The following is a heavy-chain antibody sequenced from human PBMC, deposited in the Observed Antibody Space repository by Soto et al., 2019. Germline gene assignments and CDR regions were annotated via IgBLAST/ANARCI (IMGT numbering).Heavy chain of an antibody. V-gene: IGHV1-18*01. D-gene: IGHD3-16*02. CDR2: ISAYNGNT. CDR3: ARVTSITFAGVIVHYYYYYMDV. CDR1: GYTFTSYG. J-gene: IGHJ6*03. Sequence: ASVKVSCKASGYTFTSYGISWVRQAPGQGLEWMGWISAYNGNTNYAQKLQGRVTMTTDTSTSTAYMELRSLRSDDTAVYYCARVTSITFAGVIVHYYYYYMDVWGKGTTVTVSS.